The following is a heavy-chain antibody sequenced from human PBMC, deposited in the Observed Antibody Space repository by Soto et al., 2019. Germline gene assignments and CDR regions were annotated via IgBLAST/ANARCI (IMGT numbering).Heavy chain of an antibody. J-gene: IGHJ4*02. V-gene: IGHV4-59*01. D-gene: IGHD6-13*01. CDR1: GGSISGYF. CDR2: ISYSGST. Sequence: QVQLQESGPGLVKPSETLSLTCTVSGGSISGYFWSWIRQPPGKGLEWIGYISYSGSTNYNSSLKSRVTMSIDTSKNQFSLRLTSVTAADTAVHYCVRDGAATGSVYLDYWGQGTLVTVSS. CDR3: VRDGAATGSVYLDY.